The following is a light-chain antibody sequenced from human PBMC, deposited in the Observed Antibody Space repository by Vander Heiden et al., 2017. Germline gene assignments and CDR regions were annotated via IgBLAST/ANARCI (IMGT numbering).Light chain of an antibody. CDR2: DDS. CDR3: QVWHSGSNHVV. V-gene: IGLV3-21*02. CDR1: DIGTKN. J-gene: IGLJ2*01. Sequence: SYVLTQPPSVSVAPGQTAAIAGGGNDIGTKNVHWYQQKPGQAPVLVIYDDSDRPSGIPERFSGSNSGNTATLIISWVEAGDEADYYCQVWHSGSNHVVFGGGTKLTVL.